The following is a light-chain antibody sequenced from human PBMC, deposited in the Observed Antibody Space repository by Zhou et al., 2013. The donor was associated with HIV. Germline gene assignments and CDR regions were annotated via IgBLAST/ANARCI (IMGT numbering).Light chain of an antibody. CDR3: QQRSNWPWT. Sequence: EIVLTQSPGTLSLSPGERATLSCRASQSVSSNYLAWYQQIPGQAPRLLIYGASSRATGIPDRFSGSGSGTDFTLTISSLEAEDFAVYYCQQRSNWPWTFGQGPKVE. CDR1: QSVSSNY. J-gene: IGKJ1*01. CDR2: GAS. V-gene: IGKV3D-20*02.